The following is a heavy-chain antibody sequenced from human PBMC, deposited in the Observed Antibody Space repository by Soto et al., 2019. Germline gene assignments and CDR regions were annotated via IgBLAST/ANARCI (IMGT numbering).Heavy chain of an antibody. V-gene: IGHV4-59*01. D-gene: IGHD3-10*01. CDR2: INYSGST. J-gene: IGHJ1*01. Sequence: QVQLQESGPGLLKPSETLSLTCTVSGGSLSSYYWNWIRQPPGKGLEWIGYINYSGSTNYNPSLKSRVTISIDTSENQFSLNLNSVTAADTAVYFCARWGSGGRYFQHWGQGTLVTVSS. CDR1: GGSLSSYY. CDR3: ARWGSGGRYFQH.